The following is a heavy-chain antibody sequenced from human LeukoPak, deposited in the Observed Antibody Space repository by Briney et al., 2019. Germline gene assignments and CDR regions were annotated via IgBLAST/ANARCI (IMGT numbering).Heavy chain of an antibody. CDR2: IYPGDSDT. J-gene: IGHJ4*02. CDR1: GYSFTSYW. D-gene: IGHD6-19*01. V-gene: IGHV5-51*01. Sequence: GESLKISCKGSGYSFTSYWIGWVRQMPGKGLEWMGIIYPGDSDTRYSPSFQGQVTISADKSISTAYLQWSSLKASDTAIYYCARVQSSGWYLASYFDYWGQGTLVTVSS. CDR3: ARVQSSGWYLASYFDY.